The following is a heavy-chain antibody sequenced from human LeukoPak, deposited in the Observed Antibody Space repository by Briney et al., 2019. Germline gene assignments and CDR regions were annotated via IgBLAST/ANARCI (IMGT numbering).Heavy chain of an antibody. CDR2: INQDGSEK. Sequence: GGSLRLSCAASRFPFSNYWMSWVRRAPGKGLEWVANINQDGSEKFYVDSVKGRFIISRDNAKNSLYLQFNSLRAEDTAVYYCARERASGYCSGGGCYGYFDYWGQGTLVIVSS. CDR1: RFPFSNYW. CDR3: ARERASGYCSGGGCYGYFDY. J-gene: IGHJ4*02. D-gene: IGHD2-15*01. V-gene: IGHV3-7*01.